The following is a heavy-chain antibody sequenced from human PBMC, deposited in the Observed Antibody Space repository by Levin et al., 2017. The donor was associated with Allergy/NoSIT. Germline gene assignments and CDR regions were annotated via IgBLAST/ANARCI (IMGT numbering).Heavy chain of an antibody. J-gene: IGHJ4*02. CDR1: GFRFSSYA. Sequence: SCAASGFRFSSYAMGWVRQAPGKGLEWVSSILAGGRSTYYTDSVKGRFTISRDESKNTLYLQLNSFRAEDTAVFYSANLNWNDSSDFDNWGQETRVTVSS. CDR3: ANLNWNDSSDFDN. CDR2: ILAGGRST. D-gene: IGHD1-1*01. V-gene: IGHV3-23*01.